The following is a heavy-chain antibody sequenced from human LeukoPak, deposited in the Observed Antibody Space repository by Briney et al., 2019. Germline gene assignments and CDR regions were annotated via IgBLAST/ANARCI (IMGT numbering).Heavy chain of an antibody. V-gene: IGHV3-30*02. CDR1: GFSDSSSG. CDR2: IQYDGRNK. CDR3: AKGGDYALDY. J-gene: IGHJ4*02. Sequence: PGGSLRLSCAASGFSDSSSGIRWVRQAPGKGLDWLAFIQYDGRNKYYADSVKGRFTMSSDNSKNTLTMFLQINSMRVEDAAVYYCAKGGDYALDYWGQGTLVTVSS. D-gene: IGHD4-17*01.